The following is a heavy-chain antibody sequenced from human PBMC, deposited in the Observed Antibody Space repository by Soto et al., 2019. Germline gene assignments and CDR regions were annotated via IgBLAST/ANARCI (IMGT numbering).Heavy chain of an antibody. D-gene: IGHD2-15*01. Sequence: ASVKVPCKASGYTFTSYGISWVRQAPGQGLEWMGWISAYNGNTNYAQKLQGRVTMTTDTSTSTAYMELRSLRSDDTAVYYCARSTLSYCSGGSCNWFDPWGQGTLVTVSS. CDR3: ARSTLSYCSGGSCNWFDP. CDR2: ISAYNGNT. V-gene: IGHV1-18*01. CDR1: GYTFTSYG. J-gene: IGHJ5*02.